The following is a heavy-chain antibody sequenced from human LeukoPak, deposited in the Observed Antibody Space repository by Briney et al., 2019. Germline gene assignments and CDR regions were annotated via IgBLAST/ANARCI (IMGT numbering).Heavy chain of an antibody. D-gene: IGHD3-22*01. Sequence: SVKVSCKASGGSFRNYGINWVRQAPGQGLEWMGGIIPIFGTANYAQKFQGRVTITADESTSTAYMELSSLRSEDTAVYYCARVFPYYDSSGYLQVIGWFDPWGQGTLVTVSS. CDR3: ARVFPYYDSSGYLQVIGWFDP. CDR1: GGSFRNYG. J-gene: IGHJ5*02. V-gene: IGHV1-69*13. CDR2: IIPIFGTA.